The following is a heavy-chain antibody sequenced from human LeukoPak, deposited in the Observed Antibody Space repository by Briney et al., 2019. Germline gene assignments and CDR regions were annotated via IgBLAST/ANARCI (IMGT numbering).Heavy chain of an antibody. CDR2: IRSKANSCAT. CDR1: GFTFSGSA. CDR3: LRAPAAY. D-gene: IGHD4-17*01. J-gene: IGHJ4*02. Sequence: PGGSLRLSCAASGFTFSGSAMHWVRQASGKGLEWVGRIRSKANSCATAYAASVKGRFTISRDDSKNTAYLQMNSLKTEDTAVYYCLRAPAAYWGQGTLVTVSS. V-gene: IGHV3-73*01.